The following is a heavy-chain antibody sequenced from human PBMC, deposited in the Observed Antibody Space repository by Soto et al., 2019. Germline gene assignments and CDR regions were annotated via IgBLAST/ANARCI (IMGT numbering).Heavy chain of an antibody. CDR1: GGSISSGGYY. V-gene: IGHV4-31*03. CDR2: IYYSGST. D-gene: IGHD5-12*01. CDR3: ARDLRRDGYNLAY. Sequence: QVQLQESGPGLVKPSQTLSLTCTVSGGSISSGGYYWSWIRQHPGKGLEWIGYIYYSGSTYYNPSLKSRVTISVEPSKNQFSLKLSSVTAADTAVYYCARDLRRDGYNLAYWGQGTLVTVSS. J-gene: IGHJ4*02.